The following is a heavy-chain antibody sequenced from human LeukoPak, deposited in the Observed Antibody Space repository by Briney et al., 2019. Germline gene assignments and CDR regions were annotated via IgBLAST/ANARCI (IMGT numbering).Heavy chain of an antibody. CDR2: ISSSGSTI. Sequence: PGGSLRLSCAASGFTFSDYYMSWIRQAPGKGLEWVSYISSSGSTIYYADSVKGRFTISRDNAKSSLYLQMNSLRAEDTAVYYCAKHYDNSNYGLDYWGQGTLVTVSS. V-gene: IGHV3-11*01. CDR1: GFTFSDYY. D-gene: IGHD4-11*01. CDR3: AKHYDNSNYGLDY. J-gene: IGHJ4*02.